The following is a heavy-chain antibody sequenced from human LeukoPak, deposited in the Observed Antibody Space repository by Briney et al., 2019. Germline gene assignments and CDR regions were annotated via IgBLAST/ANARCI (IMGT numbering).Heavy chain of an antibody. CDR2: IYHSGST. J-gene: IGHJ4*02. V-gene: IGHV4-38-2*02. D-gene: IGHD4-17*01. CDR3: ARSDDYGDPYYFDY. CDR1: GYSISSGYY. Sequence: PSETLSLTCTVSGYSISSGYYWGWIRQPPGKGLEWIGSIYHSGSTYYNPSLKSRVTISVDTSKNQFSLKLSSVTAADTAVYYCARSDDYGDPYYFDYWGQGTLVTVSS.